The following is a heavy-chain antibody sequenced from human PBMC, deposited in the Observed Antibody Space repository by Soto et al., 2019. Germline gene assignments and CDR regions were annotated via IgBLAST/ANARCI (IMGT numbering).Heavy chain of an antibody. CDR2: IFSNDEK. CDR1: GFSLSNARMG. D-gene: IGHD3-16*02. V-gene: IGHV2-26*01. Sequence: QVTLKESGPVLVKPTETLTLTCTVSGFSLSNARMGVSWIRQPPGKALEWLAHIFSNDEKSYSTSLKSRLTISKDTSKSQVVLTMTNMDPVDTATYYCARIRGSYRYTDRKGDYYYGMDVWGQGTTVTVSS. J-gene: IGHJ6*02. CDR3: ARIRGSYRYTDRKGDYYYGMDV.